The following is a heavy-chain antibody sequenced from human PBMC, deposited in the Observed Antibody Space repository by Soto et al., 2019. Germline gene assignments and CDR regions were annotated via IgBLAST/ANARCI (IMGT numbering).Heavy chain of an antibody. J-gene: IGHJ6*02. Sequence: QVQLQQWGAGLLKPSETLSLTCAVYGGSFSGYYWSWIRQPPGKGLEWIGEINHSGSTNYNPSLKSRVTISVDTSKNQFSLKLSSVTAADTAVYYCARLQIYCSGGSCYYYGMDVWGQGTTVTVSS. V-gene: IGHV4-34*01. CDR1: GGSFSGYY. D-gene: IGHD2-15*01. CDR3: ARLQIYCSGGSCYYYGMDV. CDR2: INHSGST.